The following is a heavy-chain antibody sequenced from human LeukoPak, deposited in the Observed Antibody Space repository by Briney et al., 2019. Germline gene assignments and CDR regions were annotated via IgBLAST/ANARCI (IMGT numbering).Heavy chain of an antibody. J-gene: IGHJ4*02. V-gene: IGHV1-69*13. CDR3: AREAPSLDYGGTEALHYYFDY. D-gene: IGHD4-23*01. CDR1: GGTFSSYA. Sequence: ASVKVSCKASGGTFSSYAISWVRQAPGQGLEWMGGIIPIFGTANYAQKFQGRVTITADEPTSTAYMELSSLRSEDTAVYYCAREAPSLDYGGTEALHYYFDYWGQGTLVTVSS. CDR2: IIPIFGTA.